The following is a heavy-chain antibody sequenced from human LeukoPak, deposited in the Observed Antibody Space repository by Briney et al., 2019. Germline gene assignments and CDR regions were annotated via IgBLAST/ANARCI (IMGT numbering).Heavy chain of an antibody. Sequence: PSETLSLTCTVSGGSISRYYWSWVRQPPGKGLEYIGNIYYSGSTNYNPSLKSRVTISLDTSRSQFSLQLTSVTAADTAVYYCARELYNWNGRRHAIDIWGQGTMVTVSS. D-gene: IGHD1-20*01. CDR3: ARELYNWNGRRHAIDI. J-gene: IGHJ3*02. CDR1: GGSISRYY. V-gene: IGHV4-59*01. CDR2: IYYSGST.